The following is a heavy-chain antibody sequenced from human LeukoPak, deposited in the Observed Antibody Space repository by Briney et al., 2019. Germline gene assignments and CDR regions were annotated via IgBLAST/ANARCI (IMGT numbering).Heavy chain of an antibody. CDR3: AREDFRHDIVVVPAAMWY. CDR2: IWYDGSNK. J-gene: IGHJ4*02. V-gene: IGHV3-33*01. CDR1: GFTFSSYG. Sequence: GRSLRLSCAASGFTFSSYGMHWVRQAPGKGLEWVAVIWYDGSNKYYADSVKGRFTISRDNSKNTLYLQMNSLRAEDTAVYYCAREDFRHDIVVVPAAMWYWGQGTLVTVSS. D-gene: IGHD2-2*01.